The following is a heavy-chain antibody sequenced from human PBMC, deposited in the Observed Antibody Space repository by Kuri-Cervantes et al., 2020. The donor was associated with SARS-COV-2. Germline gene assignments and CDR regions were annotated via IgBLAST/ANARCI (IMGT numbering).Heavy chain of an antibody. Sequence: ASVKVSCKASGGTFSSYAISWVRQAPGQGLEWMGIINPSGGSTSYAQKFQGRVTMTRDTSTSTVYMELSSLRSEDTAVYYCGGNYYDSSGYSYYYYYYGMDVWGQGTTVTVSS. CDR1: GGTFSSYA. CDR3: GGNYYDSSGYSYYYYYYGMDV. CDR2: INPSGGST. V-gene: IGHV1-46*01. J-gene: IGHJ6*02. D-gene: IGHD3-22*01.